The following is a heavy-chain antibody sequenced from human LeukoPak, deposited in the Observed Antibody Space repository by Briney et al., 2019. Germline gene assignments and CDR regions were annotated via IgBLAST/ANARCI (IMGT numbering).Heavy chain of an antibody. Sequence: ASVKVSCKASGYTFTDYYMHWVRQAPGQGLEWMGWINPNSGDTNYAQKFQGRVTMTRGTSISTAYMELSSLKSDDAAVYYCVWGSTWDNDAFNIWGQGTTVTVSS. J-gene: IGHJ3*02. CDR2: INPNSGDT. V-gene: IGHV1-2*02. CDR3: VWGSTWDNDAFNI. D-gene: IGHD6-13*01. CDR1: GYTFTDYY.